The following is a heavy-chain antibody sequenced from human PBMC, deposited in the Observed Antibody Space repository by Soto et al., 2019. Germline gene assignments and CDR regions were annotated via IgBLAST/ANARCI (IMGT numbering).Heavy chain of an antibody. J-gene: IGHJ3*02. CDR3: ARKGAAASWPHGFDM. V-gene: IGHV1-69*06. CDR2: IIPMFGTT. Sequence: QMQLVQSGAEVKKPGSSVKVSCEASGGTYPISWVRQAPGLGLEWMGSIIPMFGTTNYAQNFQGRVALTADKSTNTAYLELSSLRSEDTAVYFCARKGAAASWPHGFDMWGQGTMVTVSS. D-gene: IGHD2-2*01. CDR1: GGTYP.